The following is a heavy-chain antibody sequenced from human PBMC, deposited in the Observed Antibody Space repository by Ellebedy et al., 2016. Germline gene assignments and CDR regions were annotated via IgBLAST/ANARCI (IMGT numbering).Heavy chain of an antibody. V-gene: IGHV3-9*01. CDR1: GFMFDDYA. J-gene: IGHJ3*02. D-gene: IGHD6-19*01. CDR2: IRWKSGSI. Sequence: GGSLRLSCAASGFMFDDYAMHWIRQAPGKGLEWVSSIRWKSGSIGYADSVKGRFTISRDNAKNSLYLQMNSLRAEDTALYYCAKDRRSVEDAFEIWGQGTMVTVSS. CDR3: AKDRRSVEDAFEI.